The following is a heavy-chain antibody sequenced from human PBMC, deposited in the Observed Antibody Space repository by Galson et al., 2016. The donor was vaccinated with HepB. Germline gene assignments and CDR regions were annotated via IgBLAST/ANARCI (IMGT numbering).Heavy chain of an antibody. J-gene: IGHJ6*03. CDR1: GGSIASGNYF. CDR3: ATGIVVAGRMYYYYMDV. CDR2: IHHSGST. D-gene: IGHD6-19*01. Sequence: TLSLTCTVSGGSIASGNYFWSWIRQLPGEGPEWIAYIHHSGSTNYNPSLESRVTISVDTSKNQLSLSLSSVTAADTAVYYCATGIVVAGRMYYYYMDVWGKGTSVTVSS. V-gene: IGHV4-30-4*01.